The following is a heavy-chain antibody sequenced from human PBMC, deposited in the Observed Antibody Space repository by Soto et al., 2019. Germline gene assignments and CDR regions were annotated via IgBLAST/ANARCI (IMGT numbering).Heavy chain of an antibody. V-gene: IGHV1-69*04. CDR3: ARDLSASDFPIDY. CDR2: IIPILGIA. Sequence: GASVKVSCKASGGTFSSYTISWVRQAPGQGLEWMGRIIPILGIANYAQKFQGRVTITADKSTSTAYMELSSLRSEDTAVYYCARDLSASDFPIDYWGQGTLVTVSS. J-gene: IGHJ4*02. CDR1: GGTFSSYT.